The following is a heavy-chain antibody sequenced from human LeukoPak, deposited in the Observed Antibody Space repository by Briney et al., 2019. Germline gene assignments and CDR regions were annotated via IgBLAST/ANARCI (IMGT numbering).Heavy chain of an antibody. V-gene: IGHV3-7*01. CDR1: GFPFSSYW. CDR3: ARTETLWFGELFPDY. D-gene: IGHD3-10*01. CDR2: IKQDGSEK. Sequence: GSLRLSCAASGFPFSSYWMSWVRPAPGKGLEWVANIKQDGSEKYYVDSVKGRFTISRDNAKNSLYLQMNSLRAEDTAVYYCARTETLWFGELFPDYWGQGTLVTVSS. J-gene: IGHJ4*02.